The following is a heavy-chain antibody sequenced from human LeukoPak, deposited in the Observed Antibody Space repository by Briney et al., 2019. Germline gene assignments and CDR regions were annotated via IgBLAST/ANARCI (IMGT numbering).Heavy chain of an antibody. CDR1: GGSISSYY. J-gene: IGHJ6*03. CDR2: IYTSGST. V-gene: IGHV4-4*07. D-gene: IGHD3-9*01. Sequence: PSETLSLTCTVSGGSISSYYWSWIRQPAGKGLEWIGRIYTSGSTNYNPSLKSRVTMSVDTSKNQFSLKLSSVTAADTAVYYCARDGYFDWLPDYYYYYMDVWGKGTTVTISS. CDR3: ARDGYFDWLPDYYYYYMDV.